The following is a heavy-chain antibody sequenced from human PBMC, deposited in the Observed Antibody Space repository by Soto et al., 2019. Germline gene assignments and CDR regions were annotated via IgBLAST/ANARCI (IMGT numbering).Heavy chain of an antibody. Sequence: SETLSLTCTVSGGSISNSPYYWGWIRQPPGKGLEWIGSIYYTGRTYYSPPLKSRVTISVDSSKNQFSLKLSSVTAADTAVYYCARNVFGSATTSFDYWGQGTLVTVSS. CDR1: GGSISNSPYY. J-gene: IGHJ4*02. D-gene: IGHD6-19*01. V-gene: IGHV4-39*01. CDR3: ARNVFGSATTSFDY. CDR2: IYYTGRT.